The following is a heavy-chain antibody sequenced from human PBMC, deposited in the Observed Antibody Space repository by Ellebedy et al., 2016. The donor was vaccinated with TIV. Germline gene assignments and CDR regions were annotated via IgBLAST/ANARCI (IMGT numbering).Heavy chain of an antibody. Sequence: AASVKVSCKASGYTFTSYYMHWVRPPPGQGLEWMGIINPSGGSTSYAQKLQGRVTMTRDTSTSTVYMELSSLRSEDTAVYYCARDGEDFWSGYPDYWGQGTLVTVSS. D-gene: IGHD3-3*01. J-gene: IGHJ4*02. CDR1: GYTFTSYY. CDR3: ARDGEDFWSGYPDY. CDR2: INPSGGST. V-gene: IGHV1-46*04.